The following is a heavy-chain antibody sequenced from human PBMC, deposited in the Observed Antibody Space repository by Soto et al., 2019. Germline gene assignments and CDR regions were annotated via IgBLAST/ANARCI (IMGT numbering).Heavy chain of an antibody. CDR2: ISWNSGSI. CDR1: GFTFDDYA. V-gene: IGHV3-9*01. D-gene: IGHD6-13*01. Sequence: EVQLVESGGGLVQPGRSLRLSCAASGFTFDDYAMHWVRQAPGKGLEWVSGISWNSGSIGYADSVKGRFTISRDNAKNSLYLQMNSLRAEDTALYYCAKGRIAAVGKVTTPWFDPWGQGTLVTVSS. J-gene: IGHJ5*02. CDR3: AKGRIAAVGKVTTPWFDP.